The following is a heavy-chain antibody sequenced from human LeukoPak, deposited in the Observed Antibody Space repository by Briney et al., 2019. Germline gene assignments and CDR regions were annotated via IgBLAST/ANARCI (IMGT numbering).Heavy chain of an antibody. CDR1: GFTFSTYG. J-gene: IGHJ4*02. Sequence: GGSLRLSCAASGFTFSTYGMNWVRQAPGKGLEWVSYISHSSDAIYYPDSVKGRFTISRDNAKNSLYLQVNSLRDEDTAVYYCARASPSGYDYWGQGTLVTVSS. V-gene: IGHV3-48*02. CDR2: ISHSSDAI. D-gene: IGHD3-22*01. CDR3: ARASPSGYDY.